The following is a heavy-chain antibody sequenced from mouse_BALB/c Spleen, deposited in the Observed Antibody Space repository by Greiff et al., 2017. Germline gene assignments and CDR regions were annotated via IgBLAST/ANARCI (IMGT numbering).Heavy chain of an antibody. V-gene: IGHV1-54*01. D-gene: IGHD2-1*01. J-gene: IGHJ2*01. Sequence: QVHVKQSGAELVRPGTSVKVSCKASGYAFTNYLIEWVKQRPGQGLEWIGVINPGSGGTNYNEKFKGKATLTADKSSSTAYMQLSSLTSDDSAVYFCARCGNYPNYWGQGTTLTVSS. CDR2: INPGSGGT. CDR1: GYAFTNYL. CDR3: ARCGNYPNY.